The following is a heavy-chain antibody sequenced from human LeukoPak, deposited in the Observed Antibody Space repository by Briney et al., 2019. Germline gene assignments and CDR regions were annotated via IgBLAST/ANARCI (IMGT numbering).Heavy chain of an antibody. D-gene: IGHD2-2*01. CDR3: ATDSDCSSTSCPSGSWFDP. CDR1: GFTVSSNY. J-gene: IGHJ5*02. Sequence: GGSLRLSCAASGFTVSSNYISWVRQAPGKGLEWVSLIYTSGSTYYADSVKGRFTISRDNSKNTLYLQMNSLRSEDTAVYYCATDSDCSSTSCPSGSWFDPWGQGTLVTVSS. V-gene: IGHV3-53*05. CDR2: IYTSGST.